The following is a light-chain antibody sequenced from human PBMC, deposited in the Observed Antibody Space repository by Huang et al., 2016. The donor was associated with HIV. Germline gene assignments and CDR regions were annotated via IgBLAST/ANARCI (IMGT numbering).Light chain of an antibody. CDR2: AAS. CDR1: QTISSY. CDR3: QKSYGS. V-gene: IGKV1-39*01. Sequence: DIQMTQSPSSLSASVGDRVTITCRASQTISSYLNWYQQKPGKVPKLLIYAASSLRSGVPSRFSGSGSRTDFTLTISSLQPEDFATYYCQKSYGSFGPGTRVDIK. J-gene: IGKJ3*01.